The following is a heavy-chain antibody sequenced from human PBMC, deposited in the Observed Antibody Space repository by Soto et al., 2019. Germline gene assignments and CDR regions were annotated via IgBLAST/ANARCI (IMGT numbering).Heavy chain of an antibody. D-gene: IGHD7-27*01. CDR1: GFTFSDFY. V-gene: IGHV3-11*01. Sequence: GGSLRLSCAASGFTFSDFYTSWIRQAPGKGLECISYVTSSGSTIFYADSVRGRFTVSRDNAKNSLSLQMNSLRAEDTAVYYCARTLGDSWGQGTLVTVSS. CDR2: VTSSGSTI. J-gene: IGHJ4*02. CDR3: ARTLGDS.